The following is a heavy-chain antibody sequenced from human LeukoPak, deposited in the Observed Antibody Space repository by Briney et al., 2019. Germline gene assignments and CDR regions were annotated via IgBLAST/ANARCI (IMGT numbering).Heavy chain of an antibody. D-gene: IGHD1-7*01. CDR2: ISGSGGST. CDR1: GFTFSSYA. CDR3: AKLISRSGTTAFFDY. J-gene: IGHJ4*02. V-gene: IGHV3-23*01. Sequence: GGSLRLSCAASGFTFSSYAMSWVRQAPGKGLEWVSAISGSGGSTYYADSVKGRFIISRDNSKNTLYLQMNSLRAEDTAVYYCAKLISRSGTTAFFDYWGQGTLVTVSS.